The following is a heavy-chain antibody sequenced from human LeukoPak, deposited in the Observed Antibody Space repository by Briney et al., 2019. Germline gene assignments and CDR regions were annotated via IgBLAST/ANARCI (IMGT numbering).Heavy chain of an antibody. J-gene: IGHJ4*02. D-gene: IGHD3-10*01. V-gene: IGHV3-23*01. Sequence: GGSLRLSCAASGFTFSSYAMSWVRQAPGKGLEWVSAISGSGGSTYYADSVKGRFTISRDNSKNTLYLQMNSLRAEDTAVYYCAKDPSPWVRGSYFDYWGQGTLVTVSS. CDR3: AKDPSPWVRGSYFDY. CDR2: ISGSGGST. CDR1: GFTFSSYA.